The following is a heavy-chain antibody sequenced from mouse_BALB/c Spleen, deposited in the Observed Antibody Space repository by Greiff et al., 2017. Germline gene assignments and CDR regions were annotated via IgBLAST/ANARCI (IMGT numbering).Heavy chain of an antibody. CDR2: IRLKSNNYAT. D-gene: IGHD1-1*01. CDR1: GFTFSNYW. J-gene: IGHJ4*01. Sequence: EVKLVESGGGLVQPGGSMKLSCVASGFTFSNYWMNWVRQSPEKGLEWVAEIRLKSNNYATHYAESVKGRFTISRDDSKSSVYLQMNNLRAEDTGIYYCTRYYGSYYYAMDYWGQGTSVTVSS. CDR3: TRYYGSYYYAMDY. V-gene: IGHV6-6*02.